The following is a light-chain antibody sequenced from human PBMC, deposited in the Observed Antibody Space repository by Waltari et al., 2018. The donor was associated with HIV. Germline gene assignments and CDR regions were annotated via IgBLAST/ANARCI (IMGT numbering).Light chain of an antibody. Sequence: QSVLTQPPSVSGAPGQRVTISCTGTTSNIGAGYDVHWYQQLPGTAPKLLGFCTTKRPSGVPDRFSGSKSGTSASLAITGLQAGDEGDYYCQSYDNALSGSLFGGGTKVTVL. CDR2: CTT. CDR1: TSNIGAGYD. V-gene: IGLV1-40*01. CDR3: QSYDNALSGSL. J-gene: IGLJ2*01.